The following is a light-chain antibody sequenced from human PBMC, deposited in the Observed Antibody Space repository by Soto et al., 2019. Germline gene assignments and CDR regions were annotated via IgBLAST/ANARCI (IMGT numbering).Light chain of an antibody. CDR2: SNN. Sequence: QSVLTQPPSASGTPGQRVTISCSGSSSNIGINTVNWYQQLPGTAPKLLIYSNNQRPSGVTDRFSVSKSGTSASLAISGLQSEDEADYYCAAWDDSLNGVLFGGGTKLTVL. CDR3: AAWDDSLNGVL. CDR1: SSNIGINT. V-gene: IGLV1-44*01. J-gene: IGLJ2*01.